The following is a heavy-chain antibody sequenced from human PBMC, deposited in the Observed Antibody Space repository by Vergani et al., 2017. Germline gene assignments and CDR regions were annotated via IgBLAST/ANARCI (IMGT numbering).Heavy chain of an antibody. J-gene: IGHJ4*02. D-gene: IGHD3-22*01. Sequence: QVQLVESGGGMVQPGRSLRLSCAASGFAFGGYGMHWVRQAPGKGLELVASISFDGNKKDYTDSVKGRFTISRDSSKTLYLQMDRLTVEDTAIYFCAREYSYSSAWPYFDSRGQGTLVTVSS. CDR2: ISFDGNKK. V-gene: IGHV3-30*03. CDR1: GFAFGGYG. CDR3: AREYSYSSAWPYFDS.